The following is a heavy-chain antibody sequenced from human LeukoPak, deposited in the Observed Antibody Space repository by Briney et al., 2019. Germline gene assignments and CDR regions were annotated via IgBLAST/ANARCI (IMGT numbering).Heavy chain of an antibody. J-gene: IGHJ6*03. CDR2: IKQDGSEK. CDR3: ARDTLLGVVISPEYYMDV. CDR1: GFTFSSYW. Sequence: GGSLRLSCAASGFTFSSYWMSWVRQAPGKGLEWVANIKQDGSEKYYVDSVKGRFTISRDNAKNSLYLQMNSLIAEDTAVYYCARDTLLGVVISPEYYMDVWGKGTTVTVSS. D-gene: IGHD3-3*01. V-gene: IGHV3-7*01.